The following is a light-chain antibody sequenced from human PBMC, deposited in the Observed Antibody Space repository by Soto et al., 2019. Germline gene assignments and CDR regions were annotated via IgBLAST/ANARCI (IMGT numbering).Light chain of an antibody. CDR3: SSYTSSSSYV. CDR1: SSDVGGYNY. V-gene: IGLV2-14*01. CDR2: EVS. J-gene: IGLJ1*01. Sequence: QSALTQPASVSGSPGQSITISCTGTSSDVGGYNYVSWYQQHPGKAPKLMIYEVSNRHSGVSNRFSGSKSGNTASLTISGLQAEDEADYYCSSYTSSSSYVCGTGTKLTVL.